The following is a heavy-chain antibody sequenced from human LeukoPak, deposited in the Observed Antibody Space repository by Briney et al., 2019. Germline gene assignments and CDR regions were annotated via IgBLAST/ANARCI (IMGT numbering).Heavy chain of an antibody. V-gene: IGHV3-21*01. CDR1: GFTFSSYS. Sequence: GGSLRLSCAASGFTFSSYSMNWVRQAPGKGLEWVSSISSSSSYIYYADSVKGRFTISRDNAKNSLYLQMNSLRAEDTAVYYCARGSIAVAGTYVYWGQGALVTVSS. J-gene: IGHJ4*02. D-gene: IGHD6-19*01. CDR3: ARGSIAVAGTYVY. CDR2: ISSSSSYI.